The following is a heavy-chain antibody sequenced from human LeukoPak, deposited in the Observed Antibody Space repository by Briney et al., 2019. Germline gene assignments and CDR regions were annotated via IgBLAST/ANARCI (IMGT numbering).Heavy chain of an antibody. D-gene: IGHD1-26*01. J-gene: IGHJ4*02. V-gene: IGHV3-23*01. CDR2: VNADGGNT. CDR3: TKRVKYGGTWDHFAD. Sequence: GGSLRLSCAASGFTFDNYRMSWVREAPGKGLEWVSTVNADGGNTYYADSVKGRFTISRDNSKSTLILQMNSLRVEDTALYYCTKRVKYGGTWDHFADWGQGTLVTVSS. CDR1: GFTFDNYR.